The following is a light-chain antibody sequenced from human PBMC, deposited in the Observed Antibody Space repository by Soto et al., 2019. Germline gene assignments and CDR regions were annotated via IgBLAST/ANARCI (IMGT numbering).Light chain of an antibody. CDR2: DAS. V-gene: IGKV1-5*01. Sequence: DIQMTQSPSTLSASVGDRVTITCRASQSISSWLAWYQQKPGKAPKLLIYDASSLESGVPSRFSGSGSGTELPPTISSLQPDDFATYYCQQYNSYPWTFGQGTKVEIK. CDR3: QQYNSYPWT. CDR1: QSISSW. J-gene: IGKJ1*01.